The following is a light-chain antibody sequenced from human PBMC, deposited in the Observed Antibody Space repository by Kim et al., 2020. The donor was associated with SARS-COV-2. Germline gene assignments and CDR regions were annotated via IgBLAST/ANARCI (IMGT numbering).Light chain of an antibody. CDR2: GAS. Sequence: VSPGERDTLSCRASQSVSSNLAWYQQKPGQAPRLLIYGASTRATGIPARFSGSGSGTEFTLTISSLQSEDFAVYYCQQYYNWPLTFGGGTKVDIK. CDR3: QQYYNWPLT. J-gene: IGKJ4*01. V-gene: IGKV3-15*01. CDR1: QSVSSN.